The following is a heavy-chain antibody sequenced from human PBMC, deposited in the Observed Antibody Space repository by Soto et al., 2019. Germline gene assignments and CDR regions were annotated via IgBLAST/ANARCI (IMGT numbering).Heavy chain of an antibody. Sequence: PSETLSLTCTVSGGSISSSSYYWGWIRQPPGKGLEWIGSIYYSGSTYYNPSLKSRVTISVDTSKNQFSLKLSSVTAADTAVYYCARIIVATIVFDYWGQGTLVTVSS. V-gene: IGHV4-39*01. CDR1: GGSISSSSYY. D-gene: IGHD5-12*01. J-gene: IGHJ4*02. CDR3: ARIIVATIVFDY. CDR2: IYYSGST.